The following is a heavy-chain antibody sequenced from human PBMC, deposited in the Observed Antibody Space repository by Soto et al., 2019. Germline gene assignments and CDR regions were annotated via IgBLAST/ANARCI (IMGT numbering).Heavy chain of an antibody. CDR3: ASADSYGYWYYYYGMDV. CDR1: GGSFSGHY. Sequence: SETLSLTCAVYGGSFSGHYWSWIRQPPGKGREWIGEINHSGSTNYNPPVKSRVTISVDTSKNQFSLKLSSVTAAATAVYYCASADSYGYWYYYYGMDVWGQGTTVT. D-gene: IGHD5-18*01. CDR2: INHSGST. J-gene: IGHJ6*02. V-gene: IGHV4-34*01.